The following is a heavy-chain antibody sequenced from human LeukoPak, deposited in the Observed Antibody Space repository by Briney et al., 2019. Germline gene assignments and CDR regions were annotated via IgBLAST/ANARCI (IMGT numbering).Heavy chain of an antibody. D-gene: IGHD1-26*01. J-gene: IGHJ5*02. CDR1: GYTFTGSY. V-gene: IGHV1-2*02. CDR3: ARDLTKGGSSPNWFDP. CDR2: INPNSGGT. Sequence: GASVKVSCKASGYTFTGSYMHWVRQAPGQGLEWMGWINPNSGGTNYAQKFQGRVTMTRDTSISTAYMELSRLRSDDTAVYYCARDLTKGGSSPNWFDPWGQGTLVTVSS.